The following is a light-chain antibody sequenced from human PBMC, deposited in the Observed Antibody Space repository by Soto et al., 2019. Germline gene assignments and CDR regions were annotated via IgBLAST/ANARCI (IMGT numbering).Light chain of an antibody. Sequence: DLQMTQSPSSLSASVGDRVTITCQASQDIRNYLNWYQQKPGKAPKLLIYDASNLETGVPSRFSGSGSGTDFTFTISSLQPEDIATYYCQQYDSLPFTFGGGAKVEIK. V-gene: IGKV1-33*01. J-gene: IGKJ4*01. CDR1: QDIRNY. CDR2: DAS. CDR3: QQYDSLPFT.